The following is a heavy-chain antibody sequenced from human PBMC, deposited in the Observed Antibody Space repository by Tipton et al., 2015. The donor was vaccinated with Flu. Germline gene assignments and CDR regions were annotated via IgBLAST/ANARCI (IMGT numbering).Heavy chain of an antibody. Sequence: TLSLTCTVSGGSISSSSYYWTWIRQPAGKGLEWIGQIYTSGSTKYNPSLKSRVTMSLDTSKNQFSLKMSSVTAADTAMYYCARDYGDLNWFYPWGQGTLVTVSS. V-gene: IGHV4-61*09. CDR2: IYTSGST. CDR1: GGSISSSSYY. J-gene: IGHJ5*02. CDR3: ARDYGDLNWFYP. D-gene: IGHD4-17*01.